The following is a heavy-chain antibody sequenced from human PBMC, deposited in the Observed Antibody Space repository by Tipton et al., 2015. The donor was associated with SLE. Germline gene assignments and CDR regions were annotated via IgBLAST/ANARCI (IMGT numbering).Heavy chain of an antibody. CDR3: ARFPHAHSSGFY. D-gene: IGHD3-22*01. Sequence: LRLSCTVSGGSISSSSYYWGWIRQPPGKGLEWIGSIYYSGSTYYNPSLKSRVTISVDTSKNQFSLKLSSVTAADTAVYYCARFPHAHSSGFYWGQGTLVTVSS. CDR2: IYYSGST. J-gene: IGHJ4*02. CDR1: GGSISSSSYY. V-gene: IGHV4-39*07.